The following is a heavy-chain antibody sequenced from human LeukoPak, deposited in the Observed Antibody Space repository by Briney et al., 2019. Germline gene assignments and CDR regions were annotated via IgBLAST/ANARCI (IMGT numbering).Heavy chain of an antibody. V-gene: IGHV3-74*01. CDR2: INSDGSST. Sequence: PGGSLRLSCAASRFTFSSYWMHWVRQAPGKGLVWVSRINSDGSSTTYADSVKGRFTISRDNAMNTLYLQMNSLRAEDTAVYYCARTIGSKNAFDIWGQGTMVTVSS. CDR3: ARTIGSKNAFDI. J-gene: IGHJ3*02. CDR1: RFTFSSYW. D-gene: IGHD1-26*01.